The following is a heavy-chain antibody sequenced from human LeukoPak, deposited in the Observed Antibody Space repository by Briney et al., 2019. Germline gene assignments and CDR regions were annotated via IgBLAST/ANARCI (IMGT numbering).Heavy chain of an antibody. CDR3: ARGGYYGSGNDFRFDP. V-gene: IGHV4-59*01. Sequence: SETLSLTCTVAGGSISSYYWSWIRQSPGKGLECIGYIHYTGSTNYNPSLKSRVTISVETSKNQFSLKLKSVTAADTAVYYCARGGYYGSGNDFRFDPWGQGTLVTVSS. J-gene: IGHJ5*02. CDR2: IHYTGST. CDR1: GGSISSYY. D-gene: IGHD3-10*01.